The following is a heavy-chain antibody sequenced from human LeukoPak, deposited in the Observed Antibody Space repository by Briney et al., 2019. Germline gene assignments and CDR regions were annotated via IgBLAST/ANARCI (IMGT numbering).Heavy chain of an antibody. D-gene: IGHD1-26*01. CDR3: AKKWGVGTTTLDYFDY. Sequence: GGSLRLSCAASGFTFSNYAMSWVRQAPGKGPEWVSGISGSGGSTYYADSVKGRFTISRDNSKNTLYLQMNSLTDEDTAVYYCAKKWGVGTTTLDYFDYWGQGTLVTVSS. J-gene: IGHJ4*02. CDR1: GFTFSNYA. V-gene: IGHV3-23*01. CDR2: ISGSGGST.